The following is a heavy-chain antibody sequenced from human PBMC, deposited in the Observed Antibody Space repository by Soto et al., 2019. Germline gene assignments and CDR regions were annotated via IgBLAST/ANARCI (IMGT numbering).Heavy chain of an antibody. Sequence: QVPLVQSGTEVKKPGASVKVSCKASGYTFSSYDISWVRQAPGQGLEWMGWVDPKKGNTYYAQSVQGRVTMTTDTSTSTAYMELRSLRSDDTAVYYCARDPPGNYDCDYWGQGTLVTVSS. D-gene: IGHD4-4*01. CDR2: VDPKKGNT. J-gene: IGHJ4*02. V-gene: IGHV1-18*01. CDR1: GYTFSSYD. CDR3: ARDPPGNYDCDY.